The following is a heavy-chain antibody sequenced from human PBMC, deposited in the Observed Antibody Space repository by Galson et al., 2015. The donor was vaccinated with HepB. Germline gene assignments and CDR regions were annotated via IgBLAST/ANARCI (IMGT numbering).Heavy chain of an antibody. D-gene: IGHD4-17*01. V-gene: IGHV1-46*01. CDR2: IMPGSGAT. J-gene: IGHJ4*02. Sequence: SVKVSCKASGYTFSNHYLHWMRQAPGQGLEWMGAIMPGSGATTYAQKFQGRFTVTRDTSTTTVYMDLNSLNSDDTAVYYCAKFYGDYEDYFDYWGQGTLVTVSS. CDR3: AKFYGDYEDYFDY. CDR1: GYTFSNHY.